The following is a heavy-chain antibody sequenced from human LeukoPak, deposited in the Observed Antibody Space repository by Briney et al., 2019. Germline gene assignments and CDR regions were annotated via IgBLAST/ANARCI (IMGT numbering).Heavy chain of an antibody. CDR2: VYYIGTT. J-gene: IGHJ5*02. D-gene: IGHD6-6*01. CDR3: ARNTSSSPWFDP. Sequence: PSETLSLTCTVSGGSFSSPDSYLSWIRQPPGKGLEWIGNVYYIGTTSYNSSLKSRVTILVDRSKNQFSLEVTSMTAADTAVYYCARNTSSSPWFDPWGQGTLVTVSS. CDR1: GGSFSSPDSY. V-gene: IGHV4-61*08.